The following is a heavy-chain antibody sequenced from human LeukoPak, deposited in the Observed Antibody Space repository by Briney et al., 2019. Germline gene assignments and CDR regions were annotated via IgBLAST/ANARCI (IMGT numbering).Heavy chain of an antibody. CDR3: ARGGYYGSGNDFRFDP. Sequence: NPSETLSLTCTVPGGSINSYYWSWIRQPPGKGLECIGYIHYTGSTNYNPSLKSRVTISVDTSKSQFSLKLSSVTAADTAIYYCARGGYYGSGNDFRFDPWGQGTLVTVSS. CDR2: IHYTGST. D-gene: IGHD3-10*01. J-gene: IGHJ5*02. V-gene: IGHV4-59*01. CDR1: GGSINSYY.